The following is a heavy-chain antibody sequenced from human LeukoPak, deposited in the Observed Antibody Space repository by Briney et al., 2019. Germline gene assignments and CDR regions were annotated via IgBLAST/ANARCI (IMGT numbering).Heavy chain of an antibody. Sequence: GGSLRLSCAASGFSFSGNWMHWVRHVPGKGLVWVSRTNSDGRSTRYADSVKGRFTTPTDNAKNTVYLQINSLRAEDTAVYYCARGGAGYYFDHCGQGTLVTVSS. CDR1: GFSFSGNW. V-gene: IGHV3-74*01. CDR3: ARGGAGYYFDH. J-gene: IGHJ4*02. D-gene: IGHD3-10*01. CDR2: TNSDGRST.